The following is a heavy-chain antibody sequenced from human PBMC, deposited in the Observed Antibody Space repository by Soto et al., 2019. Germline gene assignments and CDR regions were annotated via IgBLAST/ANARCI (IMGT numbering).Heavy chain of an antibody. J-gene: IGHJ6*02. CDR1: ADTFSSSA. CDR3: ARHLISNYHYYGMDV. V-gene: IGHV1-69*01. CDR2: IIPFFHAA. Sequence: QVQLVQSGAEVKKPGSSVKVSCTASADTFSSSAFSWVRQAPGQGLEWMGGIIPFFHAANYAQRFQGRVTITADESTSTVYMELSSLSSEDTALYYCARHLISNYHYYGMDVWGQGTTVTVSS. D-gene: IGHD3-3*02.